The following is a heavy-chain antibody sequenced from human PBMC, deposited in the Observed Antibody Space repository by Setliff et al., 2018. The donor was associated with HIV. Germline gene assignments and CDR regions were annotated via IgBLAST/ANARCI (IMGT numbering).Heavy chain of an antibody. V-gene: IGHV3-49*04. Sequence: GGSLRLSCIGSGFSFGYFAMSWVRQAPGKGLEWVSLIRGTDYGGTTEYAASVKDRFIISRDDSKNIVYLQMNSLKSEDTGVYYCTREESGLLTGYDYWGQGTLVTVSS. J-gene: IGHJ4*02. CDR1: GFSFGYFA. CDR3: TREESGLLTGYDY. D-gene: IGHD3-9*01. CDR2: IRGTDYGGTT.